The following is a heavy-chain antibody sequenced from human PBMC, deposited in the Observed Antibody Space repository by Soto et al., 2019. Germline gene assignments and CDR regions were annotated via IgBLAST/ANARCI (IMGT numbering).Heavy chain of an antibody. CDR2: IYYSGST. CDR1: GGSISSYY. V-gene: IGHV4-59*01. Sequence: SETLSLTCTVSGGSISSYYWSWIRQPPGKGLEWIGYIYYSGSTNYNASLKSRVTISVDTSKNQFSLKLSSVTAADTAVYYCARTFYGNYVFLDYWGREPLVT. CDR3: ARTFYGNYVFLDY. J-gene: IGHJ4*02. D-gene: IGHD1-7*01.